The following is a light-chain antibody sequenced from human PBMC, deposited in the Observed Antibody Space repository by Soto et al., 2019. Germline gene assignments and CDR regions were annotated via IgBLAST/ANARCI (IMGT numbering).Light chain of an antibody. J-gene: IGLJ1*01. V-gene: IGLV1-44*01. CDR3: LQWDDSLNGNL. CDR1: SSNIESNT. CDR2: TND. Sequence: QSALTQPPSASGTPGQRVTISCSGSSSNIESNTVYWYQQLPGMAPRLLIHTNDRRPSGVPDRFSGSKSGTSASLAISGLQSDDEADYYCLQWDDSLNGNLFGTGPKATVL.